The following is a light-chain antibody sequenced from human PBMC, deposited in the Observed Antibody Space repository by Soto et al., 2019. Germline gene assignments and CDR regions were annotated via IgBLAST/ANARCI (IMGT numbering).Light chain of an antibody. V-gene: IGKV3-15*01. CDR3: QQYNNWPRT. J-gene: IGKJ1*01. CDR2: GAS. CDR1: QSVSSN. Sequence: EILLTQSPATLSVSPGERATLSCRASQSVSSNLAWYQQKPGQAPRLLIYGASTRDTGIPARFSGSGSGTEFTLPISRLQSEDFEVYYCQQYNNWPRTFGQGTKVDIK.